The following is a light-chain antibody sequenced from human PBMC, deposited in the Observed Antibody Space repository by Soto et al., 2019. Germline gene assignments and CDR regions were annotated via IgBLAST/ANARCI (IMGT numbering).Light chain of an antibody. CDR3: QQRSTWPIFT. CDR1: QRVSSY. V-gene: IGKV3-11*01. CDR2: DAS. J-gene: IGKJ3*01. Sequence: EIVLTQSQATLSLSPGERATLSCRASQRVSSYLAWYQQKPGQAPRLLIYDASNRATGIPDRFSGSGSGTDFTLTISSLEPEDFAVYYCQQRSTWPIFTFGPGAKVDIK.